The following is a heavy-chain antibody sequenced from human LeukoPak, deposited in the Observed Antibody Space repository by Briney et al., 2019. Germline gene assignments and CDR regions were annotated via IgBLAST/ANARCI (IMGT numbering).Heavy chain of an antibody. J-gene: IGHJ4*02. D-gene: IGHD2-15*01. CDR1: GFTFSGYT. CDR2: ISSSNIYV. V-gene: IGHV3-21*01. CDR3: AEGVLPDY. Sequence: GGSLRLSCAASGFTFSGYTMNWVRQAPGKGLEWVSSISSSNIYVYYADSVQGRFTISRDSAKNSLYLQMNSLRAEDTAVYYCAEGVLPDYWGQGTLVTVSS.